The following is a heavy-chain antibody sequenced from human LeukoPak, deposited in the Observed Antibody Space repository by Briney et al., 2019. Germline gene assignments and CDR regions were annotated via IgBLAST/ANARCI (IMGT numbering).Heavy chain of an antibody. CDR3: ARRRELLRSNWYFDL. CDR2: IYYSGST. CDR1: GGSISSGY. Sequence: SETLSLTCTVSGGSISSGYWSWIRQPPGKGLEWIGYIYYSGSTNYNPSLKSRLTISADTSKNQFSLKLSSVTAADTAVYYCARRRELLRSNWYFDLWGRGTLVTVSS. V-gene: IGHV4-59*08. J-gene: IGHJ2*01. D-gene: IGHD1-26*01.